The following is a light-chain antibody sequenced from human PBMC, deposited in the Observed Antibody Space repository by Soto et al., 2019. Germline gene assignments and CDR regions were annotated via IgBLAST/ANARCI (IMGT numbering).Light chain of an antibody. J-gene: IGKJ5*01. V-gene: IGKV3-20*01. Sequence: DIVLTQSPGTLSLSPGERATLSCRASQSASSSCLAWYQQKPGQAPRLLIYGASSRATGIPDRFSGSGSGTDFTLTISRLEREDFAVYYCQQYGSSPPFTFGQGTRLRIK. CDR3: QQYGSSPPFT. CDR2: GAS. CDR1: QSASSSC.